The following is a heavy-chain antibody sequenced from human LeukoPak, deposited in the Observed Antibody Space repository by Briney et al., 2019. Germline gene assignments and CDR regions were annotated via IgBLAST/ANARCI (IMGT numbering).Heavy chain of an antibody. D-gene: IGHD2-2*01. V-gene: IGHV1-69*13. J-gene: IGHJ5*02. CDR2: IIPIFGTT. Sequence: ASLKVFCKASGGTFSIYAISWVRHAPGQGLEWMGGIIPIFGTTNYAQKLQGRVTIAGDESTSTAYMELRSLRSEGTAVYYRARGPRLVVGVRAANANWFDPWGQGTLVTVST. CDR1: GGTFSIYA. CDR3: ARGPRLVVGVRAANANWFDP.